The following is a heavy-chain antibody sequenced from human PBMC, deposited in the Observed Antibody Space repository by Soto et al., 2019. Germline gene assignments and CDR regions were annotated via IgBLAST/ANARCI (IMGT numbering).Heavy chain of an antibody. J-gene: IGHJ4*02. D-gene: IGHD3-9*01. CDR1: GFTFSSYA. CDR2: ISSNGGST. CDR3: VKVVYYDILTGYPGEYYFDY. Sequence: GGSLRLSCSASGFTFSSYAMHWVRQAPGKGLEYVSAISSNGGSTYYADSVKGRFTISRDNSKNTLYLQMSSLRAEDTAVYYCVKVVYYDILTGYPGEYYFDYWGQGTLVTVSS. V-gene: IGHV3-64D*06.